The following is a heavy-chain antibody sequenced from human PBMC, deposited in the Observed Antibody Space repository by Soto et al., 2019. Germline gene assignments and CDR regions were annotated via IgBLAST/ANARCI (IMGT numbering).Heavy chain of an antibody. D-gene: IGHD5-12*01. CDR3: ARGGDGYLLIYYGMDV. Sequence: TLSLTCTVSGGSVSSGGYYGSWIRQHPGKGLEWIGYIYYSGSTYYNPSLKSRVTISVDTSKNQFSLKLSSVTAADTAVYYCARGGDGYLLIYYGMDVWGQGTTVTVSS. CDR1: GGSVSSGGYY. V-gene: IGHV4-31*03. J-gene: IGHJ6*02. CDR2: IYYSGST.